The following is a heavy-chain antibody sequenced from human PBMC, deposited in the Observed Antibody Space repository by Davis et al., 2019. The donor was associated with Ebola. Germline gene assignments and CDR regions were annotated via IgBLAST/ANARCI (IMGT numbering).Heavy chain of an antibody. D-gene: IGHD3-22*01. CDR2: ISGDGGST. Sequence: GESLKISCAASGFTFDDYGMSWVRQAPGKGLEWVSLISGDGGSTYYADSVKGRFTISRDNSKNSLYLQMNSLRTEDTALYYCAKEGGTITMIVVVSGYYGMDVWGQGTTVTVSS. CDR3: AKEGGTITMIVVVSGYYGMDV. CDR1: GFTFDDYG. V-gene: IGHV3-43*02. J-gene: IGHJ6*02.